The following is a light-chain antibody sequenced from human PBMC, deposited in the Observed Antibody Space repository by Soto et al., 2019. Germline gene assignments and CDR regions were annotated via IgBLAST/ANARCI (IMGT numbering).Light chain of an antibody. Sequence: DIQMNQSPSSLSASLGDRVTITSRASQSISNYLNWYQQKPAKATKLLIYAASSLQSGVPSRFSGSVSGTDFTLTISSLQPEDFANYYCQQSYSTHSITFGQGTRLEIK. CDR3: QQSYSTHSIT. J-gene: IGKJ5*01. CDR1: QSISNY. CDR2: AAS. V-gene: IGKV1-39*01.